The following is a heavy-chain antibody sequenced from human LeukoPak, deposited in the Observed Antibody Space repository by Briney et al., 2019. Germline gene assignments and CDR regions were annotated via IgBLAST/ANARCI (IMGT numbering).Heavy chain of an antibody. V-gene: IGHV3-23*01. CDR3: GRRTQDGYNSPIDY. J-gene: IGHJ4*02. Sequence: SGGSLRLSCAASGFTFSSYAMNWVRQAPGKGLEYVAESSGSGRDTYYADSVQGRFTISRDNSKNTLYLQMNSLRAEDTAEYYCGRRTQDGYNSPIDYWGQGALVTVSS. CDR1: GFTFSSYA. D-gene: IGHD5-24*01. CDR2: SSGSGRDT.